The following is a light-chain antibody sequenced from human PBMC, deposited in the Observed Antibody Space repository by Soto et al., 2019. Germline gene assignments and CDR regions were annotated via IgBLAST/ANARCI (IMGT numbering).Light chain of an antibody. V-gene: IGKV3-11*01. Sequence: NVLTQSPATLSLSPGERATLSCRASQSVGSYLAWYQQKPGQAPRLLIYDASNRATGIPARFSGSGSGTDFTLTISSLEPEDFAVYYCQQRHNWAFGQGTKVEI. CDR2: DAS. CDR3: QQRHNWA. J-gene: IGKJ1*01. CDR1: QSVGSY.